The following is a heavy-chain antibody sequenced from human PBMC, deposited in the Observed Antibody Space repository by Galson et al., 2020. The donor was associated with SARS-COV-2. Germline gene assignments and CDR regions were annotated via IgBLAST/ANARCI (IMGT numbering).Heavy chain of an antibody. D-gene: IGHD3-22*01. V-gene: IGHV3-23*01. CDR3: AKHGVWGMIVVVITTVGFQH. Sequence: GGSLRLSCAASGFTFSSYAMSWVRQAPGKGLEWVSAISGSGGSTYYADSVKGRFTISRDNSKNTLYLQMNSLKAEDTAVYYCAKHGVWGMIVVVITTVGFQHWGQGTLVTVSS. J-gene: IGHJ1*01. CDR1: GFTFSSYA. CDR2: ISGSGGST.